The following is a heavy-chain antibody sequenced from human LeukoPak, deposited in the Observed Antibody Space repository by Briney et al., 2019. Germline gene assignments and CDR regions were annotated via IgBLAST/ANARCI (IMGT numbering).Heavy chain of an antibody. J-gene: IGHJ4*02. CDR3: ARDPSDDQAFDY. V-gene: IGHV4-59*01. CDR1: GGSISSYY. CDR2: IYYSGST. Sequence: SETLSLTCTVSGGSISSYYWSWIRQPPGKGLEWIGYIYYSGSTNYNPSLKSRVTISVDTSKNQFSLKLSSVTAADTAVYYCARDPSDDQAFDYWGQGTLVTVSS.